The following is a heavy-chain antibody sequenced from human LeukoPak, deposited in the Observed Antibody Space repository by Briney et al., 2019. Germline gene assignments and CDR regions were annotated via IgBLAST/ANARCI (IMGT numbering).Heavy chain of an antibody. CDR3: ARGRPYSGYSD. J-gene: IGHJ4*02. D-gene: IGHD5-12*01. CDR2: IYYSGST. Sequence: PSETLSLTCTVSGGSISSYYWSWIRQPPGKGLEWIGYIYYSGSTNYNPSLKSRVTISVDTSKNQFSLTLSSVTAADTAVYYCARGRPYSGYSDWGQGTLVTVSS. V-gene: IGHV4-59*12. CDR1: GGSISSYY.